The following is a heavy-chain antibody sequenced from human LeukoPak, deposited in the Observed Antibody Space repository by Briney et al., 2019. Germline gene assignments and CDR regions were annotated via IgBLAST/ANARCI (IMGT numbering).Heavy chain of an antibody. CDR1: GDSISTYY. D-gene: IGHD3-22*01. CDR3: ARWFGTYYYDSRDAFDI. V-gene: IGHV4-59*01. J-gene: IGHJ3*02. CDR2: ISNSGST. Sequence: SETLSLTCSVSGDSISTYYWNWIRQSPEKGLEWIGYISNSGSTTYNPSLKSRVTISVDTAKNQFSLKLSSVTAADTAVYYCARWFGTYYYDSRDAFDIWGQGTMVTVSS.